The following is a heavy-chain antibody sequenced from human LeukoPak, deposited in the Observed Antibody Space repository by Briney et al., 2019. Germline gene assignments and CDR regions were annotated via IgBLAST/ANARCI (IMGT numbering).Heavy chain of an antibody. CDR3: ARDRGAGCSGCIKLRDDLDAFDI. V-gene: IGHV4-59*01. CDR2: IYYSGST. Sequence: PSETLSLTCTVSGGSISSYYWSWIRQPPGKGLEWIGYIYYSGSTNYNPSLKSRVTISVDTSKNQFSLKLSSVTAADTAVYYCARDRGAGCSGCIKLRDDLDAFDIWGQGTMVTVSS. CDR1: GGSISSYY. J-gene: IGHJ3*02. D-gene: IGHD2-15*01.